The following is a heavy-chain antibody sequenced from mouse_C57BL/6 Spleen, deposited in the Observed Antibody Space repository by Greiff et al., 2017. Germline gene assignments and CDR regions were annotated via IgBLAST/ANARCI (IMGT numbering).Heavy chain of an antibody. CDR3: AGPPRCKRDY. CDR1: GFSFNTYA. J-gene: IGHJ2*01. V-gene: IGHV10-1*01. CDR2: IRSKSNNYAT. Sequence: VQLQQSGGGLVQPKGSLKLSCAASGFSFNTYAMNWVRQAPGKGLEWVACIRSKSNNYATYYADSVKDRFSISRDDSDSMLYRQMNNLKTEDTAMYYCAGPPRCKRDYWGQGTTPTVSS.